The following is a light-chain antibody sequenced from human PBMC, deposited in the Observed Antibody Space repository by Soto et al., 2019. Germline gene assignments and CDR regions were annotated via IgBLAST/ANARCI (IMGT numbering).Light chain of an antibody. CDR3: QQHLTYPFT. CDR2: KAS. Sequence: DIQMTQSPSTLSASVGDRVTITCRASQSISSWLAWYQQKPGKAPKLLIYKASSLESGVPSRFSGSESGTEFALTISSLQPHDFATYFCQQHLTYPFTFGPGTKVDIK. CDR1: QSISSW. V-gene: IGKV1-5*03. J-gene: IGKJ3*01.